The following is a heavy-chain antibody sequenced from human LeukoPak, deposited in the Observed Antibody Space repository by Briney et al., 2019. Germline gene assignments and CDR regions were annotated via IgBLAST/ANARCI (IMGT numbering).Heavy chain of an antibody. CDR2: INPSGGST. CDR3: ARRKYSAYDLFDY. Sequence: ASVKVSCKASGYTLTSYYMHWVRQAPGQGLEWVGIINPSGGSTSYAQKFQGRVTITRNTSISTAYMELSSLRSEDTAVYYCARRKYSAYDLFDYWGQGTLVTVSS. V-gene: IGHV1-46*01. D-gene: IGHD5-12*01. CDR1: GYTLTSYY. J-gene: IGHJ4*02.